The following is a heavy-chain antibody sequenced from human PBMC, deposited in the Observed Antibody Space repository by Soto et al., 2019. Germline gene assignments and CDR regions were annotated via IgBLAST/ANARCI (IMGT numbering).Heavy chain of an antibody. CDR2: ISINSAYI. D-gene: IGHD6-25*01. Sequence: PXGSLRLTCAASGFTFRSFPMNWVRQAPGKGLEWVSTISINSAYIYYTDALRGRFTISRDNAKNSLHLQMNSLRAEDTAVYYCTRDPSRESSARGWFDTWGPGTLVTVSS. CDR1: GFTFRSFP. J-gene: IGHJ5*02. CDR3: TRDPSRESSARGWFDT. V-gene: IGHV3-21*01.